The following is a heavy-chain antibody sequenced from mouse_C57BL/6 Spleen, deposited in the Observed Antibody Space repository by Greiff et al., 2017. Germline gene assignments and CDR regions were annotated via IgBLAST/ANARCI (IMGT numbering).Heavy chain of an antibody. D-gene: IGHD1-1*01. J-gene: IGHJ4*01. Sequence: QVQLKQPGTELVKPGASVKLSCKASGYTFTSYWMHWVKQRPGQGLEWIGNINPSNGGTNYNEKFKSKATLTVDKSSSTAYMQLSSLTSEDSAVYYCARSHYGSSSYYAMDYWGQGTSVTVSS. CDR3: ARSHYGSSSYYAMDY. CDR1: GYTFTSYW. CDR2: INPSNGGT. V-gene: IGHV1-53*01.